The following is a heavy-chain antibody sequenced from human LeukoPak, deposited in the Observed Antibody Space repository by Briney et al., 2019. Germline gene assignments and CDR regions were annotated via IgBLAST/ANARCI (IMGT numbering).Heavy chain of an antibody. CDR1: GFTFSSYA. V-gene: IGHV3-23*01. CDR2: ISGSGDNT. CDR3: AKGEAPYYYDSSGYFVYFDY. Sequence: PGGSLRLSCAASGFTFSSYAMSWVRQAPGKGLEWVSGISGSGDNTYYADSVKGRFTISRDNSKNTLHVQMNSLRAEDTAVYYCAKGEAPYYYDSSGYFVYFDYWGQGILVTVSS. J-gene: IGHJ4*02. D-gene: IGHD3-22*01.